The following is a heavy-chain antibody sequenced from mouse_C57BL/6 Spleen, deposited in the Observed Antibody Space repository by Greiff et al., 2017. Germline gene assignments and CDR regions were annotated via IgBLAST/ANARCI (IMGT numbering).Heavy chain of an antibody. CDR1: GFTFSSYA. D-gene: IGHD1-1*01. CDR2: ISSGGDYI. V-gene: IGHV5-9-1*02. CDR3: TRRRYGSGYWYFDV. Sequence: EVHLVESGEGLVKPGGSLKLTCAASGFTFSSYAMSWVRQTPEKRLEWVAYISSGGDYIYYADTVKGRFTISRDNARNSLYLQMSSLKSEDTAMYYCTRRRYGSGYWYFDVWGTGTTVTVSS. J-gene: IGHJ1*03.